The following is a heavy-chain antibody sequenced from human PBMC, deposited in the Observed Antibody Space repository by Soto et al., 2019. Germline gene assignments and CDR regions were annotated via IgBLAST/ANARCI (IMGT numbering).Heavy chain of an antibody. Sequence: EVQLLESGGGLVQPGGSLRLSCAASGFTFSSYAMSWVRQAPGKGLEWVSAISGSGGSTYYADSVKDRFTITRDKSTNALYVQMTSLRAEDTAVYYVARGGGSRAAAGSDYWGQGTLVTVSS. CDR1: GFTFSSYA. CDR3: ARGGGSRAAAGSDY. CDR2: ISGSGGST. J-gene: IGHJ4*02. V-gene: IGHV3-23*01. D-gene: IGHD6-13*01.